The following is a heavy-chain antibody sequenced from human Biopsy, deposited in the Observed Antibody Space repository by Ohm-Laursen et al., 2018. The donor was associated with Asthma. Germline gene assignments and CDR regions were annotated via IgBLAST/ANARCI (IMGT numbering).Heavy chain of an antibody. V-gene: IGHV4-31*11. D-gene: IGHD4-23*01. CDR1: YGSITSGGYY. CDR2: IYYSAST. Sequence: TLSLTCAVSYGSITSGGYYWPCLRQHPGKGLEWIGFIYYSASTYYNPSLKSRVSISIDTSKNQFFLRLSSVTAADTAVYYCARGVVYGGDSYAEYFQHWGQGTLVTVSS. J-gene: IGHJ1*01. CDR3: ARGVVYGGDSYAEYFQH.